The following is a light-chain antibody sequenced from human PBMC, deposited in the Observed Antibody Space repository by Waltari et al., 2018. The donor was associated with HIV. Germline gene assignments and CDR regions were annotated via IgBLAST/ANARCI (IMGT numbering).Light chain of an antibody. Sequence: QSALTQPASVSGSPGQSVIISCTGTSSDVGGYNFVSWYQQHPGKAPKLLIFEATKRPSGVPDRFSGSKSGNTASLTVSGLQAEDEADYYCSSYAGSSNLVFGGGTKLTVL. V-gene: IGLV2-8*01. CDR1: SSDVGGYNF. CDR2: EAT. J-gene: IGLJ3*02. CDR3: SSYAGSSNLV.